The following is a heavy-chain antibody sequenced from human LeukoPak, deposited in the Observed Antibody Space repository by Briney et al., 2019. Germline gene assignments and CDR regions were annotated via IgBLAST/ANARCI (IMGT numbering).Heavy chain of an antibody. Sequence: SETLSLTCTVSGGSISSYYWSWIRQPPGKGLEWIGYIYYSGSTDYNPSLKSRVTISVETSKNQFSLKLSSVTAADTAVYYCARAPTLYVDTAMGLDYWGQGTLVTVSS. D-gene: IGHD5-18*01. CDR1: GGSISSYY. J-gene: IGHJ4*02. V-gene: IGHV4-59*12. CDR2: IYYSGST. CDR3: ARAPTLYVDTAMGLDY.